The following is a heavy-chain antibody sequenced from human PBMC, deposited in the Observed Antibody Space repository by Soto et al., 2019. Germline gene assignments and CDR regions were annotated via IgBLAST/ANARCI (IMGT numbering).Heavy chain of an antibody. D-gene: IGHD3-3*01. Sequence: PSETLSLTCAVYGGSFSGYYWIWIRQPPGKGLEWIGEINHSGSTNYNPSLKSRVTISVDTSKNQFSLKLSSVTAADTAVYYCAREKGPQLEPRYNWFEPWGQGTLVTVSS. CDR3: AREKGPQLEPRYNWFEP. CDR2: INHSGST. J-gene: IGHJ5*02. CDR1: GGSFSGYY. V-gene: IGHV4-34*01.